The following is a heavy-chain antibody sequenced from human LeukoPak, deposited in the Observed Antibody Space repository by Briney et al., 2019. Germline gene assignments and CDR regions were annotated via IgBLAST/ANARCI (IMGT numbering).Heavy chain of an antibody. V-gene: IGHV1-2*02. D-gene: IGHD6-13*01. CDR1: GYTFTGYY. CDR2: INPNSGGT. J-gene: IGHJ4*02. CDR3: ARVPHGSSWPYLDY. Sequence: ASVKVSCKASGYTFTGYYMHWVRQAPGQGLEWMGWINPNSGGTNYAQKFQGRVTMTRDTSISTAYMELSRLRSDDTAVYYCARVPHGSSWPYLDYWGQGTLVTVSS.